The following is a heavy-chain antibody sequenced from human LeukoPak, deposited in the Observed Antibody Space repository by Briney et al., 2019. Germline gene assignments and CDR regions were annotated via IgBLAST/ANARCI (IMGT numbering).Heavy chain of an antibody. CDR3: ARVRGGGGGSICSSTSCYFDY. J-gene: IGHJ4*02. Sequence: SETLSLTCTVSGGSISSYYWSWIRQPAGKGLEWIGHFYTNGSTNYSPSLKSRVTMSVDTSKNHFSLKLSSVTAADTAVYYCARVRGGGGGSICSSTSCYFDYWGQGTLVTVSS. D-gene: IGHD2-2*01. CDR1: GGSISSYY. CDR2: FYTNGST. V-gene: IGHV4-4*07.